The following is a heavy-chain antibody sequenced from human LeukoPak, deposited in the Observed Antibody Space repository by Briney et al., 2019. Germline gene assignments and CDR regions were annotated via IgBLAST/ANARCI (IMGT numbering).Heavy chain of an antibody. Sequence: ASVKLSCKASGYTFTGYYMHWVRQAPGQGLEWMGWINHNSGGTNYAQKFQGRVTMTRDTSISTAYMELSRLRSDDTAVYYCLSGPIWSGNKAGYYFDYWGQGTLVTVSS. V-gene: IGHV1-2*02. D-gene: IGHD3-3*01. J-gene: IGHJ4*02. CDR3: LSGPIWSGNKAGYYFDY. CDR1: GYTFTGYY. CDR2: INHNSGGT.